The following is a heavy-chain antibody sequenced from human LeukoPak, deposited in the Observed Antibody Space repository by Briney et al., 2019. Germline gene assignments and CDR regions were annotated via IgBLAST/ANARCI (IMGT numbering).Heavy chain of an antibody. CDR2: ISSSSSYI. CDR3: ARDQSGYCSSTSCYRVFDY. CDR1: GFTFSTYG. J-gene: IGHJ4*02. V-gene: IGHV3-21*01. Sequence: GGSLRLSCAASGFTFSTYGMTWVRQAPGKGLEWVSSISSSSSYIYYADSVKGRFTISRDNAKNSLYLQMNSLRAEDTAVYYCARDQSGYCSSTSCYRVFDYWGQGTLVTVSS. D-gene: IGHD2-2*02.